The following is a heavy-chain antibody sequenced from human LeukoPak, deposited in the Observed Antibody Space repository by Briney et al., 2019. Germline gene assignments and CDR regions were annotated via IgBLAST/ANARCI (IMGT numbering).Heavy chain of an antibody. V-gene: IGHV1-2*04. CDR1: GYTFTGYY. CDR3: AREGRATGTPSDYYYMDV. CDR2: INPNSGGT. Sequence: ASVKVSCKASGYTFTGYYMHWVRQAPGQGLEWMGWINPNSGGTNYAQKFQGWVTMTRDTSISTAYMELSRLRSDDTAVYYCAREGRATGTPSDYYYMDVWGKGTTVTVSS. D-gene: IGHD1-1*01. J-gene: IGHJ6*03.